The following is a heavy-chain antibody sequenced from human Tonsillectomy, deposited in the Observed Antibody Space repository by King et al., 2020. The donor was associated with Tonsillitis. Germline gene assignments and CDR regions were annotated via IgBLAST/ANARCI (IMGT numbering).Heavy chain of an antibody. CDR2: ISSSSSYT. V-gene: IGHV3-11*06. CDR1: GFTFSDYY. Sequence: HVQLVESGGGLVKPGGSLRLSCAASGFTFSDYYMSWIRQAPGKGLEWVSYISSSSSYTNYADSVKGRFTISRDNAKNSLYLQMNSLRAEDTAVYYCARHVFSGFLDYWGQGTLVTVSS. D-gene: IGHD3-10*01. CDR3: ARHVFSGFLDY. J-gene: IGHJ4*02.